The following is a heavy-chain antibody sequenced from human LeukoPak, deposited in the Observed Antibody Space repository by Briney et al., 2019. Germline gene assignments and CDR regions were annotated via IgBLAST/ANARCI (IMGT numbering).Heavy chain of an antibody. CDR2: LSCNCKTI. D-gene: IGHD5-12*01. CDR1: TFNFHLFH. Sequence: GFLRLSCGGSTFNFHLFHINLIRPVSRKGVEWLSYLSCNCKTIFYADSVKGRFTISRDNAGKSLFLQMNSLRVEDTAVYFCAGFPGYSYGDLSYYGLRVWGQGTTVTVSS. V-gene: IGHV3-11*01. CDR3: AGFPGYSYGDLSYYGLRV. J-gene: IGHJ6*02.